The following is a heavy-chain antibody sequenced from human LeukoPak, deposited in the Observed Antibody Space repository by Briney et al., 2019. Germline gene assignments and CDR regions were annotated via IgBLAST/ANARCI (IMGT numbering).Heavy chain of an antibody. D-gene: IGHD3-22*01. CDR3: ARLNYYDSSGPWDFDL. V-gene: IGHV1-18*01. CDR2: ISAYNGNT. CDR1: GYTFTSYG. J-gene: IGHJ2*01. Sequence: ASVKVSCKASGYTFTSYGISWVRQAPGQGLEWMGWISAYNGNTNYAQKLQGRVTMTTDTSTSTAYMELRSPRSDDTAVYYCARLNYYDSSGPWDFDLWGRGTLVTVSS.